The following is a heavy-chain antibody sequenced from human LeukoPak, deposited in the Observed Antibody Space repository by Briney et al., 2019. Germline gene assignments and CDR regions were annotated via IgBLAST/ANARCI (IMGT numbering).Heavy chain of an antibody. CDR1: GFTFNDYY. J-gene: IGHJ5*02. CDR3: ATDGAGFDT. V-gene: IGHV3-11*01. CDR2: IDIGGTNT. Sequence: GGSLRLSCAASGFTFNDYYMSWIRQAPGKGLEWLSYIDIGGTNTHYADSVKGRFTISRDNAKKSLYLEMNNLRAEDTAVYYCATDGAGFDTWGQGVLVTVSS.